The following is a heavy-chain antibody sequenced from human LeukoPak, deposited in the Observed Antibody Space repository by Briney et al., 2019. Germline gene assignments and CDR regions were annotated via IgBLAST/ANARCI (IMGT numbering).Heavy chain of an antibody. CDR2: ISSSGSTI. D-gene: IGHD3-10*01. CDR3: ASFPVMVRRKNDGLLDDAFDI. J-gene: IGHJ3*02. CDR1: GFTFSSYE. Sequence: GGSLRLSCAASGFTFSSYEMNWVRQAPGKGLEWVSYISSSGSTIYYADSAKGRFTISRDNAKNSLYLQMNSLRAEDTAVYYCASFPVMVRRKNDGLLDDAFDIWGQGTMVTVSS. V-gene: IGHV3-48*03.